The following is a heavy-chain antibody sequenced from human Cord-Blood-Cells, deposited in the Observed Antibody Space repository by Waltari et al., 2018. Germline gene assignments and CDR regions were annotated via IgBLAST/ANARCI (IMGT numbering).Heavy chain of an antibody. CDR3: ASFYYFDY. J-gene: IGHJ4*02. Sequence: QLVESGGGLIQPVVSLRPTCAPSGSTVSSNYMNWVGQAPEKLLKWVSFIHSGGSTSYADSVKGRFTISRDNSKNTLYLQMNSLGAEDTAVYYCASFYYFDYWGQGTLVTVSS. CDR2: IHSGGST. CDR1: GSTVSSNY. V-gene: IGHV3-53*01.